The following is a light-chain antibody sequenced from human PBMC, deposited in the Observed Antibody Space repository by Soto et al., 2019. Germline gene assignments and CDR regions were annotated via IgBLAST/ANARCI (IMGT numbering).Light chain of an antibody. J-gene: IGKJ2*01. CDR3: QQSYSTPYT. CDR1: QSISSY. CDR2: AAS. Sequence: DIQMTQSPSSLSASVGDRVTITCRASQSISSYLNWYQQKPGKAPKLLIYAASSLQRGLPSRFSGSGTGTDFTLTISSLQPEDFATYYCQQSYSTPYTFGQGTKLEI. V-gene: IGKV1-39*01.